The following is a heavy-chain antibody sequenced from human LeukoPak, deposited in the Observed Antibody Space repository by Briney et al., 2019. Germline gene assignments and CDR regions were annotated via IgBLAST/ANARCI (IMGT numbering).Heavy chain of an antibody. D-gene: IGHD3-22*01. CDR1: GFTFSSYA. J-gene: IGHJ2*01. CDR3: TTWTRPGGYFRGWYFDL. CDR2: ISYDGSNK. V-gene: IGHV3-30*04. Sequence: GGSLRLSCAASGFTFSSYAMHWVRQAPGKGLEWVAVISYDGSNKYYADSVKGRFTISRDNSKNTLYLRMNSLRAEDTAVYYCTTWTRPGGYFRGWYFDLWGRGTLVTVSS.